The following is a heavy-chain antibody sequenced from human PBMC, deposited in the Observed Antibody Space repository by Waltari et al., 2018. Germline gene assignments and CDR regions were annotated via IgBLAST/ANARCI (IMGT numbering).Heavy chain of an antibody. CDR1: GGTFSSYA. D-gene: IGHD3-22*01. CDR2: VIPSLGIA. V-gene: IGHV1-69*04. J-gene: IGHJ4*02. CDR3: AARYYYDSSGYRPKGVDY. Sequence: QVQLVQSGAEVKKPGSSVKVSCKASGGTFSSYAISWVRQAPGQGLEWMGRVIPSLGIANYAQKFQGRVTITADKSTSTAYMELSSLRSEDTAVYYCAARYYYDSSGYRPKGVDYWGQGTLVTVSS.